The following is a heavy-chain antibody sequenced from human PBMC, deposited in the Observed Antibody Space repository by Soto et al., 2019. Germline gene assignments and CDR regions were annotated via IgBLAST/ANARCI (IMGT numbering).Heavy chain of an antibody. V-gene: IGHV1-69*01. J-gene: IGHJ6*02. D-gene: IGHD2-2*01. CDR3: ASYASYCSSTSCYAHPYYYYGMDV. CDR2: IIPIFGTA. CDR1: GGTFSSYA. Sequence: QVQLVQSGAEVKKPGSSVKVSCKASGGTFSSYAISWVRQAPGQGLEWMGGIIPIFGTANYAQKFQGRVTITADESTSTAYMELGSLRSEDTAVYYCASYASYCSSTSCYAHPYYYYGMDVWGQGTTVTVSS.